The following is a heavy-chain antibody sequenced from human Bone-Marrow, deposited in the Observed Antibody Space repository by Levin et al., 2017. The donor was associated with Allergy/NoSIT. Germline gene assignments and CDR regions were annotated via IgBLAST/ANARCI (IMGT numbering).Heavy chain of an antibody. V-gene: IGHV3-48*02. CDR3: ARRVDAAMYD. CDR1: GFTFSSYN. J-gene: IGHJ4*02. Sequence: GGSLRLSCAASGFTFSSYNMNWVRQAPGKGLEWVSSIGSGSRTISYADSVKGRFTISRDNAENALYLQMSSLRDEDTAVYYCARRVDAAMYDWGQGTLVTVSS. CDR2: IGSGSRTI. D-gene: IGHD5-18*01.